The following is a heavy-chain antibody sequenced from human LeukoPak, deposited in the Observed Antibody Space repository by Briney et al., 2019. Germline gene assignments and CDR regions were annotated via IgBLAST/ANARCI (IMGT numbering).Heavy chain of an antibody. CDR1: GGSFSGYY. Sequence: SETLSLTCAVYGGSFSGYYWSWIRQPPGKGLEWIGEINHSGSTNYNPSLKSRVTISVDTSENQFSLKLSSVTAADTAVYYCARLEYYYDSSGYPNSWGQGTLVTVSS. CDR3: ARLEYYYDSSGYPNS. CDR2: INHSGST. D-gene: IGHD3-22*01. V-gene: IGHV4-34*01. J-gene: IGHJ4*02.